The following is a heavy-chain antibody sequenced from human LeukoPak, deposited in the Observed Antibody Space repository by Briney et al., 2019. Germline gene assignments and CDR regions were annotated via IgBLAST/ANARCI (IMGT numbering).Heavy chain of an antibody. CDR1: GFSVSSNH. D-gene: IGHD1-1*01. CDR3: ARVKKENGGTTNFDY. CDR2: SRNKARSYTT. J-gene: IGHJ4*02. V-gene: IGHV3-72*01. Sequence: PGGSLRLSCAASGFSVSSNHMSWVRQAPGKGLEWVGRSRNKARSYTTSYAASVKGRFTISRDDSKKSVDLQMSSLKSEDTAVYYCARVKKENGGTTNFDYWGQGTLVTVSS.